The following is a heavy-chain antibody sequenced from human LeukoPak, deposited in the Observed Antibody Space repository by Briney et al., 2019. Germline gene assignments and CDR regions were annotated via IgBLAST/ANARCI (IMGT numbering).Heavy chain of an antibody. CDR1: GFTFSSYS. Sequence: GGSLRLSCAASGFTFSSYSMNWVRQAPGKGLEWVSYISSSSSTIYYADSVKGRFTISRDNAKNSLYLQMNSLRAEDTAVYYCAKQQRWLQLGGYFDYWGQGTLVTVSS. CDR3: AKQQRWLQLGGYFDY. CDR2: ISSSSSTI. D-gene: IGHD5-24*01. J-gene: IGHJ4*02. V-gene: IGHV3-48*01.